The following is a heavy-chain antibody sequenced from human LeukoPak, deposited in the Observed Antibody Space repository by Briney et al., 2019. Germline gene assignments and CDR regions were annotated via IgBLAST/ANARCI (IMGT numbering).Heavy chain of an antibody. CDR3: ARGGQQQLVLLPFDY. V-gene: IGHV3-53*01. CDR1: GFTVSSNY. Sequence: GGSLRLSCAASGFTVSSNYMSWVRQAPGKGLEWVSVIYSGGTTFYADSVKGRFTISRDISNNMLYLEMNSLRAEDTAVYYCARGGQQQLVLLPFDYWGQGTLVTVSS. D-gene: IGHD6-13*01. CDR2: IYSGGTT. J-gene: IGHJ4*02.